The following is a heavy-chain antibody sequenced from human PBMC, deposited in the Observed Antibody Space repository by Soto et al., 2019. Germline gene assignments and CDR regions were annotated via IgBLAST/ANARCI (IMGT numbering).Heavy chain of an antibody. CDR1: GYSFTSYW. J-gene: IGHJ4*02. V-gene: IGHV5-51*01. Sequence: GESLKISCKGSGYSFTSYWIGWVRQMPGKGLEWMGIIYPGDSDTRYSPSFQGQVTISADKSISTAYLQWSSLKASDTAMYYCASLDLKPKLELPGFGFDYWGQGTLVTVSS. D-gene: IGHD1-7*01. CDR3: ASLDLKPKLELPGFGFDY. CDR2: IYPGDSDT.